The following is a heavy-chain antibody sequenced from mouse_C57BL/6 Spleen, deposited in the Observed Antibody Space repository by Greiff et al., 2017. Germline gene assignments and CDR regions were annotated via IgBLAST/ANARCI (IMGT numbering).Heavy chain of an antibody. CDR3: ARYGGNFPWFAY. V-gene: IGHV1-82*01. CDR1: GYAFSSSW. J-gene: IGHJ3*01. D-gene: IGHD1-1*02. CDR2: IYPGDGDT. Sequence: QVHVQQSGPELVKPGASVKISCKASGYAFSSSWMNWVKQRPGKGLEWIGRIYPGDGDTNYNGKFKGKATLTADKSSSTAYMQLSSLTSEDSAVYFCARYGGNFPWFAYWGQGTPVTVSA.